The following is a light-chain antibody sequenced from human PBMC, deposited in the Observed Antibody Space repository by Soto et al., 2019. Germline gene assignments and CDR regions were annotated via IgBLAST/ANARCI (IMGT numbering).Light chain of an antibody. J-gene: IGKJ5*01. V-gene: IGKV1-39*01. Sequence: DIQMIQSPSSLSASVGDRVTITSRASQSISSYLNWYQQKPGKAPKLLIYAASSLQSGVPSRFSGSGSGTDFTLTISSLQPEDFATYYCQQSYSTPITFGQGTRLEIK. CDR2: AAS. CDR3: QQSYSTPIT. CDR1: QSISSY.